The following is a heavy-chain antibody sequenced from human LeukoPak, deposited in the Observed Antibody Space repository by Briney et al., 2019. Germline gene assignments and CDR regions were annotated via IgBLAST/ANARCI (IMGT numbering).Heavy chain of an antibody. CDR2: MKVDGSDI. D-gene: IGHD1-26*01. V-gene: IGHV3-7*01. CDR3: ARGLAGGSYYDY. Sequence: GGSLRLSCAASGFTFTNDFMTWVRQAPGKGLEWVANMKVDGSDIHYVDSVKGRFTISSDNARNSLYLQMNSLRAEDTAVYFCARGLAGGSYYDYWGQGTLVTVSS. J-gene: IGHJ4*02. CDR1: GFTFTNDF.